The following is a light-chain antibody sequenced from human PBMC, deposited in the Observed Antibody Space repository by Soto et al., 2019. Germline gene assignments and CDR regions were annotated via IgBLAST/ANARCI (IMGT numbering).Light chain of an antibody. Sequence: DIQITQTPYSLSASFGYIFTITFRASRTIDNYLNWYQQKPGRAPELLVYATSSLQSGVPSRFTGGGSGTHFTLTISGLQPEDFATYFCQQSYNTPITFGQGTRLEIK. J-gene: IGKJ5*01. CDR3: QQSYNTPIT. CDR1: RTIDNY. CDR2: ATS. V-gene: IGKV1-39*01.